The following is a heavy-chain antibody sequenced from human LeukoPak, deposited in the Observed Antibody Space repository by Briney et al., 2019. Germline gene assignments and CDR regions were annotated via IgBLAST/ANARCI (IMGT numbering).Heavy chain of an antibody. CDR2: IYYSWST. V-gene: IGHV4-31*11. J-gene: IGHJ4*02. CDR1: GGSISSGDYY. D-gene: IGHD3-10*01. CDR3: ATRYASGSYHFGY. Sequence: PSQTLSLTCAVSGGSISSGDYYWSWIRQHPGKGLEWIGDIYYSWSTTYNASLKSRVTISVDTSKNQFSLKLSSVTAADTAVYYCATRYASGSYHFGYWGQGTLVTVS.